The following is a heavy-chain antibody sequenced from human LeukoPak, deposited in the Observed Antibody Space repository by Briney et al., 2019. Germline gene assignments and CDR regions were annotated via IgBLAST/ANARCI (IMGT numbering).Heavy chain of an antibody. V-gene: IGHV1-69*04. J-gene: IGHJ5*02. Sequence: ASVKVSCKASGGTFISYAISWVRQAPGQGLEWMGRIIPILGIANYAQKFQGRVTITADKSTSTAYMELSSLRSEDTAVYYCVRDADKVGATLLFDPWGQGTLVTVSS. D-gene: IGHD1-26*01. CDR3: VRDADKVGATLLFDP. CDR1: GGTFISYA. CDR2: IIPILGIA.